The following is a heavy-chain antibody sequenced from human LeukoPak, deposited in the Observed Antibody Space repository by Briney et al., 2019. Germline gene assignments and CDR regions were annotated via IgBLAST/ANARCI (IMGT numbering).Heavy chain of an antibody. CDR3: AVSGYDGPYNWFDP. CDR2: INHSGST. CDR1: GGSFSGYY. V-gene: IGHV4-34*01. J-gene: IGHJ5*02. Sequence: KTSETLSLTCAVYGGSFSGYYWSWIRQPPGKGLEWIGEINHSGSTNYNPSLKSRVTISVDTSKNQFSLKLSSVTAADTAVYYCAVSGYDGPYNWFDPWGQGTLVTVSS. D-gene: IGHD5-12*01.